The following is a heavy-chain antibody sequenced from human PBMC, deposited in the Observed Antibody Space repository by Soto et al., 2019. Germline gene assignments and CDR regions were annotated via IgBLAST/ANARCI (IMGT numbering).Heavy chain of an antibody. V-gene: IGHV4-61*01. D-gene: IGHD3-3*01. Sequence: SETLSLTCTVSGGSVSSGSYYWSWIRQPPGKGLEWIGYIYYSGSTNYNPSLKSRVTISVDTSKNQFSLKLSSVTAADTAVYYCARDSYDFWSGFHYFDYWGQGTLVTVSS. CDR2: IYYSGST. CDR3: ARDSYDFWSGFHYFDY. J-gene: IGHJ4*02. CDR1: GGSVSSGSYY.